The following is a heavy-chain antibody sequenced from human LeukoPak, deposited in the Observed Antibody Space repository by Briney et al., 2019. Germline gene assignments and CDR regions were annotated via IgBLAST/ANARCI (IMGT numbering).Heavy chain of an antibody. CDR3: ARASYSYDINGWVPFDY. CDR1: GNSISSGDNY. D-gene: IGHD3-22*01. J-gene: IGHJ4*02. V-gene: IGHV4-61*02. CDR2: IYTSGST. Sequence: SETLSLTCTVSGNSISSGDNYWSWIRQPAGKGLEWIGRIYTSGSTSYNPSLESRVTISGDTSKNQFSLRLSSVTAADTAVYYCARASYSYDINGWVPFDYWGQGTLVTVSS.